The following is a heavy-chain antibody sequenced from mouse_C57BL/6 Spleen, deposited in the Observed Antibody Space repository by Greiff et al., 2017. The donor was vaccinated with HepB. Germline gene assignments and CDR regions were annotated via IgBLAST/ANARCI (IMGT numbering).Heavy chain of an antibody. CDR1: GYTFTEYT. Sequence: QVQLQQSGAELVKPGASVKLSCKASGYTFTEYTIHWVKQRSGQGLEWIGWFYPGSGSIKYNEKFKDKATLTADKSSSTVYMELSRLTSEDSAVYCCARHEETAQGRGYAMDYWGQGTSVTVSS. J-gene: IGHJ4*01. CDR3: ARHEETAQGRGYAMDY. D-gene: IGHD3-2*02. CDR2: FYPGSGSI. V-gene: IGHV1-62-2*01.